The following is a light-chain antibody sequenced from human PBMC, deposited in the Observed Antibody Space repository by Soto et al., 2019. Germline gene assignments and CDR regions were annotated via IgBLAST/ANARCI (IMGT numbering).Light chain of an antibody. CDR2: DVT. CDR3: CSYAGSYSFYV. CDR1: SSDVAAYDY. J-gene: IGLJ1*01. V-gene: IGLV2-11*01. Sequence: ALTQPRSVSGSPGQSVTISFTGTSSDVAAYDYVTWYQQHPGKAPKLMIYDVTKRPSGVPDRFSGSRSGNTASLTISGLQAEDEADYYCCSYAGSYSFYVFGSGTKVTVL.